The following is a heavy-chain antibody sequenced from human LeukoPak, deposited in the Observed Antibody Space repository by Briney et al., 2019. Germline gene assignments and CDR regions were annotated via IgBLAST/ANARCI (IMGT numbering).Heavy chain of an antibody. CDR2: IYYSGGT. V-gene: IGHV4-31*03. CDR1: GGPISSGGDY. CDR3: ARAGSSWYWFDP. Sequence: SETLSLTCTVSGGPISSGGDYWSWIRQHPGKGLEWIGYIYYSGGTYYNPSLKSRVTISVDTSKNQFSLKLSSVTAADTAVYYCARAGSSWYWFDPWGQGTLVTVSS. J-gene: IGHJ5*02. D-gene: IGHD6-13*01.